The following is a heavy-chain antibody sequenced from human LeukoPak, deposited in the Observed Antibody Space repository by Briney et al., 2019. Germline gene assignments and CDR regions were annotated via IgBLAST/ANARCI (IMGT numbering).Heavy chain of an antibody. J-gene: IGHJ5*02. CDR2: IYHSGST. CDR1: GGSISSSNW. CDR3: ARGRRGYYGSGSYSRFDP. Sequence: PSETLSLTCAVSGGSISSSNWWSWVRQPPGKGLEWIGEIYHSGSTNYNPSLKSRVTISVDTSKNQFSLKLSSVTAADAAVYYCARGRRGYYGSGSYSRFDPWGQGTLVTVSS. D-gene: IGHD3-10*01. V-gene: IGHV4-4*02.